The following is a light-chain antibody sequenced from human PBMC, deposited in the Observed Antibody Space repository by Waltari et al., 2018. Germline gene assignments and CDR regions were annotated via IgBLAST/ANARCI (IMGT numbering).Light chain of an antibody. CDR2: AAS. CDR1: QNIHKF. V-gene: IGKV1-39*01. CDR3: QQSYSTPYT. Sequence: DIHMTQSPSSLSASVGDRVSIPCRASQNIHKFLNWYQQQPGKAPKLLIYAASNLKGGVLSWFSGSGSGTDFTLTISSLQPADFATYYCQQSYSTPYTFGQGTKVEIK. J-gene: IGKJ2*01.